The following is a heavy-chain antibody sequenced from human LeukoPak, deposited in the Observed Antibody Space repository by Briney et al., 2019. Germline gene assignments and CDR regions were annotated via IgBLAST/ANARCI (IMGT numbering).Heavy chain of an antibody. Sequence: GGSLRLSCAASGFTFSNFAMTWVRQAPGKGLEWVSSLSSRQLHTYYRDSVKGRFTISRDNSKNTLYLQMNGLRADDTAIYYCTKDPNGDYVGAFDSWGQGILVTVSS. CDR3: TKDPNGDYVGAFDS. V-gene: IGHV3-23*01. CDR1: GFTFSNFA. CDR2: LSSRQLHT. J-gene: IGHJ5*01. D-gene: IGHD4-17*01.